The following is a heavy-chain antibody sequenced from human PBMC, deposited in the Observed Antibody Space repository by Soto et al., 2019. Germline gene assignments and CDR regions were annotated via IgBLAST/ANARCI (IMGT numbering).Heavy chain of an antibody. J-gene: IGHJ6*04. Sequence: QVRLVQSGAEVKKPGSSVKVSCKASGGTFSSYAISWVRQAPGQGLEWMGGIIPIFGTANYAQKFQGRVTITSDESTSTAYMEQSSLRPEDTAVYYCARVIVGIKDSTWYDYAGMDVWGKGTTVTASS. CDR2: IIPIFGTA. CDR1: GGTFSSYA. CDR3: ARVIVGIKDSTWYDYAGMDV. D-gene: IGHD2-21*01. V-gene: IGHV1-69*01.